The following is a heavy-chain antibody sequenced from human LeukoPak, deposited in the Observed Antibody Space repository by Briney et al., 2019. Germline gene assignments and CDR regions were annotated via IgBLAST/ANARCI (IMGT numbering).Heavy chain of an antibody. Sequence: GEPLKISCTGSGSSFTTYWIAWVRQVPGKGLEWMGIIYLGDSDTTYSPSFQGQVTISADKSINTAYRQWSSLKASDTAMYYCARLGAVYGSGDCWGQGTLVTVSS. J-gene: IGHJ4*02. V-gene: IGHV5-51*01. CDR2: IYLGDSDT. CDR1: GSSFTTYW. CDR3: ARLGAVYGSGDC. D-gene: IGHD3-10*01.